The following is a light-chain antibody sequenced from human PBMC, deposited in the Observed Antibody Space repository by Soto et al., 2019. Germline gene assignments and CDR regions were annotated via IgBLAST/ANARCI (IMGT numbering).Light chain of an antibody. CDR1: QDINNY. CDR3: QQYDNLPLT. Sequence: TQMTQSPSSLYASAGPRLTITSLASQDINNYLNWYQQKPGKAPKLLIYDASNLKSGVPSRFSGSGSGTDFTFTISSLQPEDIATFYCQQYDNLPLTFGGGTKVDIK. CDR2: DAS. J-gene: IGKJ4*01. V-gene: IGKV1-33*01.